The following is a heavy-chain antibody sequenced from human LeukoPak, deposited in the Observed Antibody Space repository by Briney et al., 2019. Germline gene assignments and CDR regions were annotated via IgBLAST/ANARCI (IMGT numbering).Heavy chain of an antibody. D-gene: IGHD6-19*01. CDR2: IYYSGST. V-gene: IGHV4-59*12. CDR1: GGSISSYY. CDR3: ARAPISSGWLSHDY. Sequence: SETLSLTCTVSGGSISSYYWSWIRQPPGKGREWIGYIYYSGSTNYNPSLKSRVTMSVDTSKNQFSLKLSSVTAADTAVYYCARAPISSGWLSHDYWGQGTLVTVSS. J-gene: IGHJ4*02.